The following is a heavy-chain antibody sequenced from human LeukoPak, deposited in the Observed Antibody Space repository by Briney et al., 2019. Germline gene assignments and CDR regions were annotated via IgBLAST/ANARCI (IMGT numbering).Heavy chain of an antibody. D-gene: IGHD4-17*01. CDR1: GYSISSGYY. CDR2: IYRSGST. Sequence: SETLSLTCAVSGYSISSGYYWGWIRQPPGKGLEWIGSIYRSGSTYYNPSLKSRVTISVDTSKNQFSLKLSSVTAADTAVYYCARQYDYGFWFDLWGQGTLVTVSS. V-gene: IGHV4-38-2*01. CDR3: ARQYDYGFWFDL. J-gene: IGHJ5*02.